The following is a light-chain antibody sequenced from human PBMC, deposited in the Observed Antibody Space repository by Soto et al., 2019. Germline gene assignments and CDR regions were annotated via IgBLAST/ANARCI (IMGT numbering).Light chain of an antibody. J-gene: IGKJ3*01. CDR3: HQRSTWPFT. CDR2: DAS. V-gene: IGKV3-11*01. CDR1: QSISSY. Sequence: EIVLTQSPATLSLSPGERATLSCRASQSISSYLSWYHQNPDQAPSLLIYDASNRATGIPARLSGSGSGTAFTLTISSLEPEDFAVYYCHQRSTWPFTFGAGTKVDIK.